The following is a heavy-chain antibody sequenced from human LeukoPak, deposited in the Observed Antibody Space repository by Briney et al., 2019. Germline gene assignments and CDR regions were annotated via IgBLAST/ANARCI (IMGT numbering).Heavy chain of an antibody. CDR3: ARGGYDLCFDY. D-gene: IGHD5-12*01. V-gene: IGHV3-74*01. J-gene: IGHJ4*02. CDR1: GFTFSSYW. Sequence: PGGSLRLSCAASGFTFSSYWMHWVRQAPGKGLVWVSRINRDGSSTSYADSVKGRFTISRDNAKNTLYLQMNSLRAEDTAVYYCARGGYDLCFDYWGQGTLVTVSS. CDR2: INRDGSST.